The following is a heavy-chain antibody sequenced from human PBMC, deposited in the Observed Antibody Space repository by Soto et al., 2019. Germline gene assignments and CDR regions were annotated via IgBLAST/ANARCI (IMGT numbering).Heavy chain of an antibody. CDR3: ARDGGPITIFGVVIQLRNWFDP. D-gene: IGHD3-3*01. CDR2: INPSGGST. J-gene: IGHJ5*02. V-gene: IGHV1-46*01. Sequence: ASVKVSCKASGYTFTSYYMHWVRQAPGQGLEWMGIINPSGGSTSYAQKFQGRVTMTRDTSTSTVYMELSSLRSEDTAVYYCARDGGPITIFGVVIQLRNWFDPWGQGTLVTVSS. CDR1: GYTFTSYY.